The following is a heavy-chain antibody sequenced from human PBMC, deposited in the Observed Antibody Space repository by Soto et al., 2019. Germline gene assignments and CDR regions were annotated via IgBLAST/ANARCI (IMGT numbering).Heavy chain of an antibody. CDR3: AKGKTFGGVIVPDWFDP. Sequence: PILSRETSGFSFSSYAISWFRQAPLKGLEWVSAISGSGGSTYYADSVKGRFTISRDNSKNTLYLQMNSLRAEDTAVYYCAKGKTFGGVIVPDWFDPWGQGTLVTVSS. D-gene: IGHD3-16*02. J-gene: IGHJ5*02. CDR2: ISGSGGST. V-gene: IGHV3-23*01. CDR1: GFSFSSYA.